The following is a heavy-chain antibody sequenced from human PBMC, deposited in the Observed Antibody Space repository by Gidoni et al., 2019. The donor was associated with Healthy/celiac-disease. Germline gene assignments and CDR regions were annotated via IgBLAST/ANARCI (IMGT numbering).Heavy chain of an antibody. CDR1: GSTVTSYG. V-gene: IGHV1-18*01. D-gene: IGHD3-16*02. CDR3: ARALRLGELSPEGY. Sequence: QVQLVQSGAEVKKPGASVTVSCKASGSTVTSYGISWVRQDPGQGLEWMGWISAYNGNTNYAQKLQGRVTMTTDTSTSTAYMELRSLRSDDTAVYYCARALRLGELSPEGYWGQGTLVTVSS. CDR2: ISAYNGNT. J-gene: IGHJ4*02.